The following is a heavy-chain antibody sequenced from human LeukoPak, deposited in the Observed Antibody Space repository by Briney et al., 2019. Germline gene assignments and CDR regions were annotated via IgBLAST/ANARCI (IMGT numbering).Heavy chain of an antibody. J-gene: IGHJ6*02. CDR1: RFTFSNAW. CDR2: IKSKTDGGTT. CDR3: TTANSGSYYRYYYYGMDV. V-gene: IGHV3-15*01. Sequence: GGSLRLSCAASRFTFSNAWMSWVRQAPGKGLEWVGRIKSKTDGGTTDYAAPVKGRFTISRDDSKNTLYLQMNSLKTEDTAVYYCTTANSGSYYRYYYYGMDVWGQGTAVTVSS. D-gene: IGHD1-26*01.